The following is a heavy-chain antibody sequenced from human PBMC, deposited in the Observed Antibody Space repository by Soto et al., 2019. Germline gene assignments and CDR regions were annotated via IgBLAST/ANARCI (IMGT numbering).Heavy chain of an antibody. V-gene: IGHV4-59*01. D-gene: IGHD6-13*01. Sequence: QVQLQESGPGLVKPSETLSLTCTVSGGSISSYYWSWIRQPPGKGLEWIGYIYYSGSTNYNPSLKSRGTISVDTSKNQFSLKLSSVTAADTAVYYCARAGIAAAGTAGWFDPWGQGTLVTVSS. CDR3: ARAGIAAAGTAGWFDP. J-gene: IGHJ5*02. CDR2: IYYSGST. CDR1: GGSISSYY.